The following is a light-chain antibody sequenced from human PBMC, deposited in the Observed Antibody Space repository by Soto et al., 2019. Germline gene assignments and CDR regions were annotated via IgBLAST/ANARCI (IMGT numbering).Light chain of an antibody. CDR3: QQYNNWPLT. J-gene: IGKJ1*01. V-gene: IGKV3-15*01. Sequence: EIVLTQSPCTLSLSPGERATLSCRASQTLSNSFSACYQQKPGQAPRLLIYGASTRATGIPTRFSGSGSGTEFTLTISSLQSEDFAVYYCQQYNNWPLTFGQGTKVDI. CDR2: GAS. CDR1: QTLSNS.